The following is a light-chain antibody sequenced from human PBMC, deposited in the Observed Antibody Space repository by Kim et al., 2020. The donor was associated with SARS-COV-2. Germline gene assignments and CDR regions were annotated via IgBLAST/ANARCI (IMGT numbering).Light chain of an antibody. V-gene: IGLV1-40*01. CDR1: RSTVGAGYA. CDR3: QSYDSSLSAYV. Sequence: GDTASATGGRSTVGAGYAVHWDRNLPGAAPTLVIYGNHNRPSGVPDRFSGSKSGTSASLAITGLQAEDEADYYCQSYDSSLSAYVFGTGTKVTVL. CDR2: GNH. J-gene: IGLJ1*01.